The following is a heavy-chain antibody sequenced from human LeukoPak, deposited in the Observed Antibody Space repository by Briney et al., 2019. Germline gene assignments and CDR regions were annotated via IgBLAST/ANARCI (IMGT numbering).Heavy chain of an antibody. D-gene: IGHD3-22*01. CDR3: AKDRISKRYYYDSSGYPDY. CDR2: ISGSGGST. Sequence: PGGSLRLSCAASGFTFSSYAMSWVRQAPGKGLEWVSAISGSGGSTYYADSVKGRFTISRDNSKNTLYLQMNSLRAEDTAVYYCAKDRISKRYYYDSSGYPDYWGQGTLVTVSS. J-gene: IGHJ4*02. CDR1: GFTFSSYA. V-gene: IGHV3-23*01.